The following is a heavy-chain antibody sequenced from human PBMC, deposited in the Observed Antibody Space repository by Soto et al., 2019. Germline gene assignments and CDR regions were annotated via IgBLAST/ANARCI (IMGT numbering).Heavy chain of an antibody. V-gene: IGHV3-11*01. CDR2: ISSSDSI. CDR1: GFTFSDYY. CDR3: ARDLGYYDSSGYFDY. D-gene: IGHD3-22*01. J-gene: IGHJ4*02. Sequence: GGSLRLSCAASGFTFSDYYMSWIRQAPGKGLEWVSYISSSDSIYYADSVKGRFTISRDNAKNSLYLQMNSLRAEDTAVYYCARDLGYYDSSGYFDYWGRGTLVTVSS.